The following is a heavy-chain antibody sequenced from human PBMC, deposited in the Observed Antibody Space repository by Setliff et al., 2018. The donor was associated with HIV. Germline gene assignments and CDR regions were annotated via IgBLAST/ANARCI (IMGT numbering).Heavy chain of an antibody. CDR1: GGSFSDYY. CDR2: INHRGST. V-gene: IGHV4-34*01. J-gene: IGHJ4*02. Sequence: SETLSITCAVYGGSFSDYYWTWIRQSPGKGLEWIGEINHRGSTNYNPSLKSRVTVSVDTSKNQFSLKLGSVTAADTAVYYCARESPSSSWFYFDFWGQGTLVTVSS. CDR3: ARESPSSSWFYFDF. D-gene: IGHD6-13*01.